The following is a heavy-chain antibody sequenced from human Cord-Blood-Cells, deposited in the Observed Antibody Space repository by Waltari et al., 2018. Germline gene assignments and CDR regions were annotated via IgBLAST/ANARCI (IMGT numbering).Heavy chain of an antibody. CDR1: GDSVSSNSAA. Sequence: QVQLQQSGPGLVKPSQTLSLTCAISGDSVSSNSAAWNWIRQSPSRGLEWLGRTYYRSNGYNEYAVSVKSRITINPDTSKNPFSLQLNSVTTEDTAVYYCARVKVYYDFWSGDAFDIWGQGTMVTVSS. V-gene: IGHV6-1*01. CDR2: TYYRSNGYN. D-gene: IGHD3-3*01. J-gene: IGHJ3*02. CDR3: ARVKVYYDFWSGDAFDI.